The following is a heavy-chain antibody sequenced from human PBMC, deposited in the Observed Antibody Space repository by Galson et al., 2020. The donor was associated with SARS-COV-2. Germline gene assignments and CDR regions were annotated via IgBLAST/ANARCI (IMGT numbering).Heavy chain of an antibody. CDR2: ISSNGETS. CDR3: LSSGSTQQNR. J-gene: IGHJ5*02. V-gene: IGHV3-64D*06. CDR1: GFIFSDYA. Sequence: GGSLSLSCSASGFIFSDYAMHWVRQAPGKGLEYVSAISSNGETSFYADTVNGRFTMSRDNSKNMFYRQRAAVRFEDTAFYFCLSSGSTQQNRWGQGTFVTVSS. D-gene: IGHD2-15*01.